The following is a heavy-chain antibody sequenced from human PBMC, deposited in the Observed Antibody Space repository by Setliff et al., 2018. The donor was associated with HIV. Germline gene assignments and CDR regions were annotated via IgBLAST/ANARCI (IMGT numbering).Heavy chain of an antibody. J-gene: IGHJ6*03. CDR3: AKAKWLPRNSFYYYMDV. CDR2: ISWNGKII. Sequence: GGSLRLSCAASGFTTAWMSWVRQVPGKGLEWVSGISWNGKIIGYGDSVRGRFTISRDDAKNSLYLQMNSLRAEDTGLYYCAKAKWLPRNSFYYYMDVWGKGTTVTVSS. D-gene: IGHD6-19*01. CDR1: GFTTAW. V-gene: IGHV3-20*04.